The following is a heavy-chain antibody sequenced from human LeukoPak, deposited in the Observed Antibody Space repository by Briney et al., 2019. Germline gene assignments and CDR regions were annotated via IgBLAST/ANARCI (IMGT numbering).Heavy chain of an antibody. D-gene: IGHD3-22*01. Sequence: SETLSLTCTVSGGSVSSGSYYWSWIRQPPGKGLEWIGYIYYSGSTNYNPSLKSRVTISVDTSKNQFSLKLSSVTAADTAVYYCARVFDSSGYYYVGVDAFDIWGQGTMVTVSS. CDR3: ARVFDSSGYYYVGVDAFDI. V-gene: IGHV4-61*01. CDR1: GGSVSSGSYY. J-gene: IGHJ3*02. CDR2: IYYSGST.